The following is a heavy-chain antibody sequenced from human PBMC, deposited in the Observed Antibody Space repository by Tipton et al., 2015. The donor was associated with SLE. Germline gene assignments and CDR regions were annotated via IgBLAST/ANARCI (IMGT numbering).Heavy chain of an antibody. D-gene: IGHD6-19*01. CDR2: IYYSGST. CDR3: AGGMPSGWCNY. CDR1: GGSISSYY. Sequence: TLSLTCTVSGGSISSYYWSWIRQPPGKGLEWIGYIYYSGSTNYNPSLKSRVTISVDTSKNQFSLKLSSVTAADTAVYYCAGGMPSGWCNYWGQGVLVPVAS. J-gene: IGHJ4*02. V-gene: IGHV4-59*01.